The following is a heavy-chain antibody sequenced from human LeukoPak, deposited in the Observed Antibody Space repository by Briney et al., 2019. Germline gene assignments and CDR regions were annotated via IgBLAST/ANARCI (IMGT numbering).Heavy chain of an antibody. J-gene: IGHJ4*02. CDR3: ATYRQVLLPFES. D-gene: IGHD2-8*02. CDR1: GFTFSTFA. CDR2: IFPSGGEI. V-gene: IGHV3-23*01. Sequence: PGGSLRLSCAASGFTFSTFAMIWVCQPPGKGLEWVSSIFPSGGEIDYADSVRGRFTISRDNSKSTLSLQMNSLRAEDTAIYYCATYRQVLLPFESWGQGTLVTVSS.